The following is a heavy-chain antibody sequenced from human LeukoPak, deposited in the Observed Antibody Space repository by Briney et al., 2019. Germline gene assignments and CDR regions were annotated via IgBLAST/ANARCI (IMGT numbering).Heavy chain of an antibody. D-gene: IGHD3-22*01. V-gene: IGHV1-69*13. Sequence: SVKVSCKASGGTFSSYAISWVRQAPGQGLEWMGGIIPIFGTANYAQKFQGRVTITADESTSTAYMELSSLRSEDTAVYYCASSQSGYLTSFDYWGQGTLVTVSS. CDR1: GGTFSSYA. CDR2: IIPIFGTA. J-gene: IGHJ4*02. CDR3: ASSQSGYLTSFDY.